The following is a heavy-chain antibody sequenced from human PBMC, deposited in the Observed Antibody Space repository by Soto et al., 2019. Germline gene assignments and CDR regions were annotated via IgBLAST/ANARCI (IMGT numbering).Heavy chain of an antibody. CDR3: ARYRPIVEWLLTSNHYGLDV. V-gene: IGHV3-15*01. Sequence: RCSRVAYSLSKRDIWINFSFYALIRGGEWPGRIKSESDGGTVDYGAPAKGRFTITRDDSKDTLYLHMTSLKPEDTTIYYCARYRPIVEWLLTSNHYGLDVWGQGTTITVSS. CDR1: SLSKRDIW. D-gene: IGHD3-3*01. J-gene: IGHJ6*02. CDR2: IKSESDGGTV.